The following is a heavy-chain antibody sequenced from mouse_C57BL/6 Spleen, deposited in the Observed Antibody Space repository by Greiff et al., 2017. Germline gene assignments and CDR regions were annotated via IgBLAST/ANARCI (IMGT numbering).Heavy chain of an antibody. CDR2: IDPETGGT. CDR1: GYTFTDYE. V-gene: IGHV1-15*01. D-gene: IGHD2-5*01. CDR3: TRGAYSNFDY. J-gene: IGHJ2*01. Sequence: QVQLQQSGAELVRPGASVTLSCKASGYTFTDYEMHWVKQTPVHGLEWIGAIDPETGGTAYNQKFKGKAILTADKSSSTAYMELRSLTSEDSAVYYCTRGAYSNFDYWGQGTTLTVSS.